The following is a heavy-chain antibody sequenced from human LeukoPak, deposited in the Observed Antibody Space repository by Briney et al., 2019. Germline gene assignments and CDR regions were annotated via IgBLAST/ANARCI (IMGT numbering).Heavy chain of an antibody. CDR3: ARRTEYDSSGYYWDY. J-gene: IGHJ4*02. Sequence: SETLSLTCTASGGSISSSSYYWGWIRQPPGKGLEWIGNIYYSGSTYYTSSLKSRVTISVDTSKNQFSLQLSSVTAADTAVYYCARRTEYDSSGYYWDYWGQGTLVTVSS. CDR2: IYYSGST. V-gene: IGHV4-39*01. CDR1: GGSISSSSYY. D-gene: IGHD3-22*01.